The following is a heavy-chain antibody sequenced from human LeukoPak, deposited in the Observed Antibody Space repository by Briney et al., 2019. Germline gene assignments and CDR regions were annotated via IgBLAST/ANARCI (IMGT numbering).Heavy chain of an antibody. V-gene: IGHV3-30*18. CDR1: GFTFSSYG. Sequence: PGGSLRLSCAASGFTFSSYGMHWVRQAPGKGLEWVAVISYDGSNKYYADSVKGRFTISRDNSKNTLYLQMNSLRAEDTAVHYCAKDSPNCSGGSCYIGWFDPWGQGTLVTVSS. CDR3: AKDSPNCSGGSCYIGWFDP. CDR2: ISYDGSNK. D-gene: IGHD2-15*01. J-gene: IGHJ5*02.